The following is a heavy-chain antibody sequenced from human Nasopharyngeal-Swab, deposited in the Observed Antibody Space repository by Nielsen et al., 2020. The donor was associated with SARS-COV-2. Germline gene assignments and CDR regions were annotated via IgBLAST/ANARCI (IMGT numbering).Heavy chain of an antibody. CDR2: ISGSDHTT. V-gene: IGHV3-23*01. J-gene: IGHJ6*02. CDR3: AKDRDSGDDSDDYYHYYGMDV. D-gene: IGHD5-12*01. CDR1: GFTFRSYA. Sequence: GGSLRLSCAASGFTFRSYAIGWVRQALGKGLEWVSVISGSDHTTYYADSVKGRFTISRDNSKNTVNLQMNSLRVEDTAIYYCAKDRDSGDDSDDYYHYYGMDVWGQGTTVTVFS.